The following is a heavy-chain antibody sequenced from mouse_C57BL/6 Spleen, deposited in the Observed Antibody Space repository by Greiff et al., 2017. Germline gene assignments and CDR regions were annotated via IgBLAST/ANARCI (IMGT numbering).Heavy chain of an antibody. Sequence: QVQLQQPGAELVKPGASVKLSCKASGYTFTSYWMQWVKQRPGQGLEWIGKIDPSDSYTNYNQKFKGKATLTVDKSSSTAYMQLSSLTSEDSAVYYCARGDYSNQGCFGYWGKGTLVTVSA. D-gene: IGHD2-5*01. CDR2: IDPSDSYT. J-gene: IGHJ3*01. CDR1: GYTFTSYW. CDR3: ARGDYSNQGCFGY. V-gene: IGHV1-50*01.